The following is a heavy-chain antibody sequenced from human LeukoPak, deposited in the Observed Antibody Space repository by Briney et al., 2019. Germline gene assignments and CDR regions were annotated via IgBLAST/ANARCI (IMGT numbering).Heavy chain of an antibody. D-gene: IGHD2-2*01. CDR3: ARFEGEGPAATYGWFDP. CDR1: GYTFTGYY. Sequence: GASVKASCKASGYTFTGYYMHWVRQAPGQGLEWMGWINPNSGGTNYAQKFQGRVTMTRDTSISTAYMELSRLRSDDTAVYYCARFEGEGPAATYGWFDPWGQGTLVTVSS. V-gene: IGHV1-2*02. J-gene: IGHJ5*02. CDR2: INPNSGGT.